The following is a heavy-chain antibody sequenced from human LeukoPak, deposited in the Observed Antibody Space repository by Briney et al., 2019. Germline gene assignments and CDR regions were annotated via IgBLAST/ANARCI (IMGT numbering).Heavy chain of an antibody. CDR1: GGTFSSYA. CDR2: IIPIFGTA. V-gene: IGHV1-69*01. D-gene: IGHD5-18*01. Sequence: SVKVSCKASGGTFSSYAISWVRQAPGQGLEWMGGIIPIFGTANYAQKFQGRVTITADESTSTAYMELSSLRSEDTAVYYCARYGGHSYGYEVYYGMDVWGQGTTVTASS. CDR3: ARYGGHSYGYEVYYGMDV. J-gene: IGHJ6*02.